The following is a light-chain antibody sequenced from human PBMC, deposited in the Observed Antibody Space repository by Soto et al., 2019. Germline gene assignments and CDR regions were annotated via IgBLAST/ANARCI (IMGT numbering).Light chain of an antibody. Sequence: EIVVTQSPATLSLSPGERATLSCRASQSLGSNLAWYQQKPGQAPRLLIFDASTRATGIPARFSGSGSGTDFTITILSLQSDASSFYYRHNYITWPQTFGEGTKVEIK. CDR1: QSLGSN. J-gene: IGKJ1*01. V-gene: IGKV3-15*01. CDR3: HNYITWPQT. CDR2: DAS.